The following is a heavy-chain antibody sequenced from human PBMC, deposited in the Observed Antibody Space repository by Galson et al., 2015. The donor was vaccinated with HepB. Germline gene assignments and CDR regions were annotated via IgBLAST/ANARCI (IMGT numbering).Heavy chain of an antibody. CDR2: IYTNTGNP. Sequence: SVKVSCKASGYSFTGYAMNWVRQAPGQGLEWMGWIYTNTGNPAYAQGFTGRFVFSLDTSVSTAYLQISGLKAEDTAVYYCAGENTAADYWGQGALVTVSS. D-gene: IGHD5-18*01. V-gene: IGHV7-4-1*02. CDR1: GYSFTGYA. CDR3: AGENTAADY. J-gene: IGHJ4*02.